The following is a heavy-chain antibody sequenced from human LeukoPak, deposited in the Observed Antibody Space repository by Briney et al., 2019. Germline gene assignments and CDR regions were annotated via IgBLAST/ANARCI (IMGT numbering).Heavy chain of an antibody. D-gene: IGHD1-26*01. Sequence: PGRSLRLSCAASGFTVSSNYMSWVRQAPGKGLVWVSRINSDGSSTSYADSVKGRFTISRDNAKNTLYLQMNSLRAEDTAVYYCARARIVGATTDYWGQGTLVTVSS. CDR2: INSDGSST. V-gene: IGHV3-74*01. J-gene: IGHJ4*02. CDR1: GFTVSSNY. CDR3: ARARIVGATTDY.